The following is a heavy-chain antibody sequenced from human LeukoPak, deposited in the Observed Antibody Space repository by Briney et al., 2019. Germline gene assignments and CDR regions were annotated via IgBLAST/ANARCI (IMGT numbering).Heavy chain of an antibody. Sequence: SETLSLTCAVYGGSFSGYYWSWIRQPPGKGLEWIGEINHSGSTNYNPSLKSRVTISVDTSKNQFSLKLSSVTAADTAVYYCARGGDIVVVPAVGLTSPKPQLFDYWGQGTLVTVSS. V-gene: IGHV4-34*01. CDR2: INHSGST. CDR3: ARGGDIVVVPAVGLTSPKPQLFDY. J-gene: IGHJ4*02. D-gene: IGHD2-2*01. CDR1: GGSFSGYY.